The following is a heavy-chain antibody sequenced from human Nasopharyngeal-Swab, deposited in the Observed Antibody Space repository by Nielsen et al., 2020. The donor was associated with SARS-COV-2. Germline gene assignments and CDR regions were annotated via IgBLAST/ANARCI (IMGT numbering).Heavy chain of an antibody. CDR3: ARDPNDAFDI. V-gene: IGHV4-39*02. CDR1: GGSISSSSNY. Sequence: SETLSLTCTVSGGSISSSSNYWGWIRQPPGKGLEWIGSVYYTGSTHYNPSLKSRVTISIDTSKNQLSLRLNSVTAADTAVYFCARDPNDAFDIWGQGTMVTVSS. CDR2: VYYTGST. J-gene: IGHJ3*02.